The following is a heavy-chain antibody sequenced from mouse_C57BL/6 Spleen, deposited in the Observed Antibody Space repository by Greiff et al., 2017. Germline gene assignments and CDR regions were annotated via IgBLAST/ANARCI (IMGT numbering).Heavy chain of an antibody. D-gene: IGHD1-1*01. J-gene: IGHJ1*03. CDR2: INPGSGGT. CDR1: GYAFTNYL. Sequence: QVQLQQSGAELVRPGTSVKVSCKASGYAFTNYLIEWVKQRPGQGLEWIGEINPGSGGTNYNEKFKGKATLTADKAYSTAYMQLSSLTSEDSAVYFCARYYGSSYCWYFDVWGTGTTLTVSS. CDR3: ARYYGSSYCWYFDV. V-gene: IGHV1-54*01.